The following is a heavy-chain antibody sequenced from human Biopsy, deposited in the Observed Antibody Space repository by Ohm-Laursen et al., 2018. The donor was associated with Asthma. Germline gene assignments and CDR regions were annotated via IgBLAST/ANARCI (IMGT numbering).Heavy chain of an antibody. J-gene: IGHJ4*02. V-gene: IGHV3-33*01. CDR2: IWYDGSNK. CDR3: ARKARHGDYDFDY. CDR1: GFTFSSYG. D-gene: IGHD4-17*01. Sequence: SLRLSCAASGFTFSSYGMHWFRQAPGKGLEWVAVIWYDGSNKYYADSVKGRFTISRDNSKNTLYLQMNSLRAEDTAVYYCARKARHGDYDFDYWGQGTLVTVSS.